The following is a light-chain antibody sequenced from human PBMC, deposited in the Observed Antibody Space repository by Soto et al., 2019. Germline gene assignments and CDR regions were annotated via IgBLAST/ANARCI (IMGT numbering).Light chain of an antibody. V-gene: IGKV1-39*01. CDR3: QESDSLMT. CDR1: QSIRTN. CDR2: GAS. J-gene: IGKJ1*01. Sequence: DIQMTQSPSSLSASVGDSVTITCRASQSIRTNLNWYQHKPGKAPKLLIYGASNHQSGVPSRFSGSGSGTDFSLTISGLQPEDFATYFCQESDSLMTFGQGTKVEIK.